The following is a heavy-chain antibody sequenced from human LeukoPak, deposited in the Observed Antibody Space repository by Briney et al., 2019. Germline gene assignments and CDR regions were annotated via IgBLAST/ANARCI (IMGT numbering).Heavy chain of an antibody. CDR1: GYTFTGYY. Sequence: ASVKVSCKASGYTFTGYYMHWVRQAPGQGLEWMGWINPNSGGTNYAQKFQGRVTMTRDTSISTAYMELSRLRSDDTAVYYCARDLGYSYGYTYYYYYMDVWGKGTTVTVSS. D-gene: IGHD5-18*01. V-gene: IGHV1-2*02. CDR3: ARDLGYSYGYTYYYYYMDV. J-gene: IGHJ6*03. CDR2: INPNSGGT.